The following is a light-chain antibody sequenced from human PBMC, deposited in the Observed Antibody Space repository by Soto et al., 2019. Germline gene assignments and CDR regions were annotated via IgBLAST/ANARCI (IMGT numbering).Light chain of an antibody. CDR2: KVS. J-gene: IGKJ4*01. V-gene: IGKV2-30*02. CDR3: MQGTHSLT. CDR1: QGLVHSDGNTY. Sequence: DFVMTQSPLSLPVTLGQPASISCRSSQGLVHSDGNTYLNWFHQRPGQSPRRLIYKVSNRDSGVPDRFSDSGSDTDFTLKISRVEAEDVGVYYCMQGTHSLTFGGGTKVEIK.